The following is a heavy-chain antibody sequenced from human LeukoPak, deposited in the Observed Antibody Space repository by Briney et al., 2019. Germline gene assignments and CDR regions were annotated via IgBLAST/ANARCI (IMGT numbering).Heavy chain of an antibody. V-gene: IGHV1-46*01. CDR3: ARGFTVYRLSLDY. J-gene: IGHJ4*02. CDR1: GYTFTGYY. CDR2: INPSGGST. Sequence: ASVKVSCKASGYTFTGYYMHWVRQAPGQGLEWMGFINPSGGSTTYAQKFQGRVTMTRDTSTSTVYMELSSLRSDDTAVYYCARGFTVYRLSLDYWGQGTLVTVSS. D-gene: IGHD3-16*02.